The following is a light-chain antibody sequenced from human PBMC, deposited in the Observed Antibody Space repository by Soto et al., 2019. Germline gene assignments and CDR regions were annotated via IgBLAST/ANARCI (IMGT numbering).Light chain of an antibody. CDR3: QQSYSTLWT. J-gene: IGKJ1*01. Sequence: IHMTQSPSTLSGSVGDRVTITCRASQSISSYLNWYQQKPGKAPKLLIYAASSLQSGVPSRFSGSGSGTDFTLTISSLQPEDFATYYCQQSYSTLWTFGQGTKVDIK. CDR2: AAS. V-gene: IGKV1-39*01. CDR1: QSISSY.